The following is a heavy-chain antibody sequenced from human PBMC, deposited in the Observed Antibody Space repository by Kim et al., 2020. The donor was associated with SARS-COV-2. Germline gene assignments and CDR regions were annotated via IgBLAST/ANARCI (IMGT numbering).Heavy chain of an antibody. Sequence: GGSLRLSCAASGFTFSNGWMSWVRRAPGRGLEWVGRIKSNSAGGTTDFAAPVKGRFAISRDDSKNTFYLLMNSLKTEDTAVYYCSTADRSILDYWGQGALFTVSS. V-gene: IGHV3-15*01. CDR1: GFTFSNGW. CDR2: IKSNSAGGTT. J-gene: IGHJ4*02. D-gene: IGHD2-15*01. CDR3: STADRSILDY.